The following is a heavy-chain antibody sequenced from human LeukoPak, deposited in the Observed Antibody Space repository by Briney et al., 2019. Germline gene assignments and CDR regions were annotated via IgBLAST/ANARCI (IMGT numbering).Heavy chain of an antibody. Sequence: GGSLRLSCAVSGMTLSNYGMSWVRQAPGKGLEWVAGLSGSGGGTNYADSVQGRFTISRDNPKNTLYLQMNSLRAEDTAVYFCAKRGVVIRVFLVGFHKEAYYFDSWGQGALVTVSS. D-gene: IGHD3-10*01. CDR2: LSGSGGGT. CDR3: AKRGVVIRVFLVGFHKEAYYFDS. V-gene: IGHV3-23*01. J-gene: IGHJ4*02. CDR1: GMTLSNYG.